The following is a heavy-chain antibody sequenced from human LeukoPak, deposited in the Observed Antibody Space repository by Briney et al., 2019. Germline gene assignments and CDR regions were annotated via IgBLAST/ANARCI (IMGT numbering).Heavy chain of an antibody. Sequence: PGGSLRLSWAASGFTFSSYAMSWVRQAPGKGLEWVSAISGSGGSTYYADSVKGRFTISRNNSKNTLYLQMNSLRAEDTAVYYCAKDLAIAYDPKYFDYRGQGTLVTVSS. V-gene: IGHV3-23*01. D-gene: IGHD5-12*01. CDR3: AKDLAIAYDPKYFDY. CDR1: GFTFSSYA. J-gene: IGHJ4*02. CDR2: ISGSGGST.